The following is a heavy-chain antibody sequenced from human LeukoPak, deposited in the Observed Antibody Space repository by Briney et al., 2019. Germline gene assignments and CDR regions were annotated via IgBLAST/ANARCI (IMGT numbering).Heavy chain of an antibody. CDR2: INPSGGST. V-gene: IGHV1-46*01. Sequence: ASVKVSCKASAYTFTSYYMHWVRQAPGQGLEWMGIINPSGGSTSYAQKFQGRVTMTRDMSTSTVYMELSSLRSEDTAVYYCARAGSGRYDAFDIWGQGTMVTVSS. J-gene: IGHJ3*02. CDR3: ARAGSGRYDAFDI. D-gene: IGHD3-10*01. CDR1: AYTFTSYY.